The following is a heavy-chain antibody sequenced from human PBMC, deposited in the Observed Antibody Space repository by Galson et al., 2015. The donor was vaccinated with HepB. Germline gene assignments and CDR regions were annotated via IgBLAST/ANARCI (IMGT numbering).Heavy chain of an antibody. J-gene: IGHJ4*02. CDR3: AREVTGRYYYDSSGYYYVGY. CDR1: GYTFTSYY. Sequence: SVKVSCRASGYTFTSYYMHWVRQAPGQGLEWMGIINPSGGSTSYAQKFQGRVTMTRDTSTSTVYMELSSLRSEDTAVYYCAREVTGRYYYDSSGYYYVGYWGQGTLVTVSS. V-gene: IGHV1-46*01. CDR2: INPSGGST. D-gene: IGHD3-22*01.